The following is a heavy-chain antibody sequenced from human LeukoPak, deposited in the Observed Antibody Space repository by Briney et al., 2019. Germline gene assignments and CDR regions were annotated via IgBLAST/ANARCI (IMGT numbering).Heavy chain of an antibody. CDR2: INSDESST. V-gene: IGHV3-74*01. D-gene: IGHD1-26*01. CDR3: ARGAHVLDI. Sequence: GGSLGLSCAASGFTLNSYWMHWVRQAPGKGLVWVSRINSDESSTTYVDSVKGRFTISRDKAKNTLYLQMDSLRAEDTAVYFCARGAHVLDIWGQGTMVTVSS. J-gene: IGHJ3*02. CDR1: GFTLNSYW.